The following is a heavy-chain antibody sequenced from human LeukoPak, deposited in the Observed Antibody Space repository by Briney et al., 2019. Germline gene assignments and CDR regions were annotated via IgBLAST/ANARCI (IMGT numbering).Heavy chain of an antibody. V-gene: IGHV3-74*01. D-gene: IGHD6-13*01. Sequence: GGPLRLSCAASGFTFSSYWIHWVRQAPGKGRVWVSRINTDGGFTDYADSVKGRFTVSRDNAKNTVYLQMNSLGDEDTAVYYCTRGIAQAFDPWGPGTLVTVSS. J-gene: IGHJ5*02. CDR2: INTDGGFT. CDR3: TRGIAQAFDP. CDR1: GFTFSSYW.